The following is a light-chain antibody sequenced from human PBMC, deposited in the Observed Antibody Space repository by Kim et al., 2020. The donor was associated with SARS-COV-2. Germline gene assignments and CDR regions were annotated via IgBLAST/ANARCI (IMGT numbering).Light chain of an antibody. CDR3: SSYAGSNNWV. Sequence: GQAVTIACTGTSSDVGGYKYVSWYQQHPGKAPKLMISEVSKRPSGVPDRFSGSKSGNTASLTVSGLQAEDEADYYCSSYAGSNNWVFGGGTQLTVL. CDR2: EVS. CDR1: SSDVGGYKY. J-gene: IGLJ3*02. V-gene: IGLV2-8*01.